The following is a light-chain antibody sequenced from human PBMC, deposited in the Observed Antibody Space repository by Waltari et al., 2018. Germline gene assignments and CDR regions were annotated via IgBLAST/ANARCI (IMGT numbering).Light chain of an antibody. CDR3: QSHDTSNHNVV. Sequence: NFMLTQPHSVSESPGKTLIISCTRSSGSIASNYVQWYQQRPGRAPTTVIYEDNERPSGVPDRFSGSIDSSSNSASLTISGLKTEDEADYYCQSHDTSNHNVVFGGGTKLTVL. CDR2: EDN. V-gene: IGLV6-57*03. CDR1: SGSIASNY. J-gene: IGLJ2*01.